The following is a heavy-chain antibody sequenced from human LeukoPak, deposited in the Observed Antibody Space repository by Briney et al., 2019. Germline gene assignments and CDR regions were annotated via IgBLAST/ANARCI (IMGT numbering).Heavy chain of an antibody. CDR3: ARNKWGSLFDP. Sequence: TSSETLSLTCTVPGGSISSGSYYWSWIRQPAGKGLEWIGRIYTSGSTNYNPSLKSRVTISVDTSKNQFSLKLSSVTAADTAVYYCARNKWGSLFDPWGQGTLVTVSS. CDR2: IYTSGST. D-gene: IGHD7-27*01. V-gene: IGHV4-61*02. CDR1: GGSISSGSYY. J-gene: IGHJ5*02.